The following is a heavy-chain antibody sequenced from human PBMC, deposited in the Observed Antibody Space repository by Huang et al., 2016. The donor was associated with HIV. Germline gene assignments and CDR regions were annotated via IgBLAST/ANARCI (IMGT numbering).Heavy chain of an antibody. D-gene: IGHD6-13*01. CDR3: VHRLRYGKWYVDY. J-gene: IGHJ4*02. V-gene: IGHV2-5*02. Sequence: QLTLKESGPTLVKPTQTLTLTCTFSGFSLTSSGVAVGWIRQPPGKALEWLALIYWDNEERFSPSLKTRRTITKDTTKNEVGVTMTNMEPVDTATYYCVHRLRYGKWYVDYWGQGGLVTVSS. CDR2: IYWDNEE. CDR1: GFSLTSSGVA.